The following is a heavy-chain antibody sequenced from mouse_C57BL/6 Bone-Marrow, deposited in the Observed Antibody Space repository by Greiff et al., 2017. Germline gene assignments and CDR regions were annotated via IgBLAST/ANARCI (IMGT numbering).Heavy chain of an antibody. CDR2: IYPGDGDT. Sequence: VKLMESGAELVKPGASVKISCKASGYAFSSYWMNWVKQRPGKGLEWIGQIYPGDGDTNYNGKFKGKATLTADKSSSTAYMQLSSLTSEDSAVYFCARSGAQATDYWGQGTTLTVSS. V-gene: IGHV1-80*01. D-gene: IGHD3-2*02. CDR1: GYAFSSYW. CDR3: ARSGAQATDY. J-gene: IGHJ2*01.